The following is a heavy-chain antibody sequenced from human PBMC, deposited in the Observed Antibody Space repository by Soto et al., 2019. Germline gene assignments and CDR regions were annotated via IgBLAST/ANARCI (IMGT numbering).Heavy chain of an antibody. J-gene: IGHJ6*02. Sequence: EVQLVESGGGLVQPGGSLRLSCAASGFTVSSNYMSGVRQAPGKGLEWVSVIYSGGSTYYADSVKGRFTISRDNSKNTLYLHMNSLRAEDTAVYYCARDIRFLEWLSPTGYYYYGMDVWGQGTTVTVSS. V-gene: IGHV3-66*01. CDR3: ARDIRFLEWLSPTGYYYYGMDV. CDR1: GFTVSSNY. CDR2: IYSGGST. D-gene: IGHD3-3*01.